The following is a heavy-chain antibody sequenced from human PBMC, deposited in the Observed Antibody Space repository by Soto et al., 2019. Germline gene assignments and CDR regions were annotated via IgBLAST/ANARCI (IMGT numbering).Heavy chain of an antibody. D-gene: IGHD6-25*01. J-gene: IGHJ4*02. CDR1: GGSIVNGNYS. CDR3: ASRLVGSATGYFDH. Sequence: QLQLQESGSGLLKSAQTLSLTCAVSGGSIVNGNYSWTWIRQPPGKALEWIGHIYHSGSTYFNPSLKSRVTLSVDRSKNHFSLNMRSVTAADTAVYYCASRLVGSATGYFDHWGQGTLVTVSS. V-gene: IGHV4-30-2*01. CDR2: IYHSGST.